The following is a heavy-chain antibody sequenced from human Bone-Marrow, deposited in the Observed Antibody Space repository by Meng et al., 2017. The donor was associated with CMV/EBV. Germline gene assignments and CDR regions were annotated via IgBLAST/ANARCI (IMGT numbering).Heavy chain of an antibody. CDR1: GFTFSSYG. D-gene: IGHD5-24*01. CDR3: AKDRAATIHFDY. Sequence: LSLTCAASGFTFSSYGMHWVRQAPGKGLEWVSYISSSGSTIYYADSVKGRFTISRDNAKNSLYLQMNSLRAEDTAVYYCAKDRAATIHFDYWGQGTLVTVSS. J-gene: IGHJ4*02. CDR2: ISSSGSTI. V-gene: IGHV3-48*03.